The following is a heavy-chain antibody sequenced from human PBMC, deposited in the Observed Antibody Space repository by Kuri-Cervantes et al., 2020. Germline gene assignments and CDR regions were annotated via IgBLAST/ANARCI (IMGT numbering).Heavy chain of an antibody. CDR1: GFTFSSYW. Sequence: GGSLRLSCAASGFTFSSYWMSRVRQAPGKGLEWVANIKQDGSEKYYVDSVKGRFTISRDNAKNSLYLQMNSLRAEDTAVYYCARYLGYSGYGYFDYWGQGTLVTVSS. J-gene: IGHJ4*02. CDR3: ARYLGYSGYGYFDY. V-gene: IGHV3-7*01. D-gene: IGHD5-12*01. CDR2: IKQDGSEK.